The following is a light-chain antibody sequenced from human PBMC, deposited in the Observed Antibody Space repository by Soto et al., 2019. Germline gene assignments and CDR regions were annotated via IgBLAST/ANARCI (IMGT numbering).Light chain of an antibody. CDR1: QDISNY. V-gene: IGKV1-39*01. Sequence: DIQMTQSPSSLSASVGDRVTITCQASQDISNYLNWYQQKPGKAPKLLIYAASSLQSGVPSRFSGSGSGTDFTLTISSLQPEDFATYYCQQSYSTPRTFGQGTKVDI. CDR3: QQSYSTPRT. J-gene: IGKJ1*01. CDR2: AAS.